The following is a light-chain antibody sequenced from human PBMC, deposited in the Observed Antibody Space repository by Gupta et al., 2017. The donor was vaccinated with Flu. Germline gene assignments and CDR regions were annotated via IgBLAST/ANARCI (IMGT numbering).Light chain of an antibody. CDR2: EVS. V-gene: IGLV2-8*01. CDR3: RSDGGSNTYV. Sequence: SVTTTSTGTRNDVGGNNYVCWNQKKADKAPKLMIYEVSRRPAGVPDRFAGSKSGNTAFLTVLGDQGEDEADYYCRSDGGSNTYVFGTGTKVTVL. CDR1: RNDVGGNNY. J-gene: IGLJ1*01.